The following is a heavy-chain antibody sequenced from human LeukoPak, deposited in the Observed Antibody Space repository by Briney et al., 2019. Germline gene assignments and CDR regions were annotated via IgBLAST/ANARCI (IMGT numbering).Heavy chain of an antibody. CDR3: ARASGAAGILDY. J-gene: IGHJ4*02. V-gene: IGHV4-59*01. D-gene: IGHD6-13*01. CDR2: IYYSGST. CDR1: GGSISSYY. Sequence: SETLSLTCTVSGGSISSYYWSWIRQPPGKGLGWIGYIYYSGSTNYNPPLKSRVTISVDTSKNQFSLKLSSVTAADTAVYYCARASGAAGILDYWGQGTLVTVSS.